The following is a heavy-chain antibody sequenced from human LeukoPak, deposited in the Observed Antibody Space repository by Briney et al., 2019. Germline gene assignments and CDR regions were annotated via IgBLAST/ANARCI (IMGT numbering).Heavy chain of an antibody. Sequence: GGSLRLSCAASGFTFSSYAMHWVRQAPGKGLEWVAVISYDGSNKYYADSVKGRFTISRDNSKNTLYLQMNSLRAEDTAVYYCARVRTTVHGGLPDYWGQGTLVTVSS. CDR3: ARVRTTVHGGLPDY. J-gene: IGHJ4*02. CDR2: ISYDGSNK. V-gene: IGHV3-30-3*01. CDR1: GFTFSSYA. D-gene: IGHD4-17*01.